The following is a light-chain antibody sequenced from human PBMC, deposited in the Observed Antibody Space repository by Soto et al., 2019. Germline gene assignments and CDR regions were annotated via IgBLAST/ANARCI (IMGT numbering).Light chain of an antibody. J-gene: IGLJ2*01. V-gene: IGLV2-23*01. CDR3: YSNAGSSAV. CDR2: EGS. Sequence: QSVLTQPASVSGSPGQSITISCTGTSSDVGSYNLVSWYQQHPGKAPKLMIYEGSKRPSGVSNRFSGSKSGNTASLTISGPQAEDEADYYCYSNAGSSAVFGGGTKLTVL. CDR1: SSDVGSYNL.